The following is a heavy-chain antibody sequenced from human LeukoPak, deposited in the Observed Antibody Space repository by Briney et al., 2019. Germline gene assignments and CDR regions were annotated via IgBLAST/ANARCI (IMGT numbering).Heavy chain of an antibody. D-gene: IGHD1-7*01. J-gene: IGHJ4*02. CDR3: ANVNWNYQFDY. CDR1: GFTVSSNY. V-gene: IGHV3-53*01. CDR2: ICSGGST. Sequence: GGSLRLSCAASGFTVSSNYMSWVRQAPGKGLEWVSVICSGGSTYYADSVKGRFTISRDNSKNTLYLQMNSLRAEDTAVYYCANVNWNYQFDYWGQGTLVTVSS.